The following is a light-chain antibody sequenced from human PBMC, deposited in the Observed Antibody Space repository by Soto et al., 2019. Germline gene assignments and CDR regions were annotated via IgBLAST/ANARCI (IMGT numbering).Light chain of an antibody. Sequence: EIVLTQSPGTLSLSPGERATLSCRASQNVTSRYLAWYQQKPGQAPRLLIFGAFSRATGIPDRFSGSGSGTDFTLTISRLEPEDFAVYYCQHYGTSHTFGQGTKLX. CDR2: GAF. CDR3: QHYGTSHT. J-gene: IGKJ2*01. CDR1: QNVTSRY. V-gene: IGKV3-20*01.